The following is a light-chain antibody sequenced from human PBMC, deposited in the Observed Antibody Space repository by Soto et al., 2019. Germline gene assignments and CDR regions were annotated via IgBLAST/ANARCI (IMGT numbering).Light chain of an antibody. CDR1: QSLLQSDGNT. J-gene: IGKJ5*01. Sequence: IVMTHTTLSLSVTPGQPSSISSKSSQSLLQSDGNTLAWYQHKPGQTPRLLIYGASSRATGIPDRFSGSGSGTDFTLTISRLEPEDFAVYYCQQYGSSPPITFCQRTRLEIK. CDR3: QQYGSSPPIT. CDR2: GAS. V-gene: IGKV3-20*01.